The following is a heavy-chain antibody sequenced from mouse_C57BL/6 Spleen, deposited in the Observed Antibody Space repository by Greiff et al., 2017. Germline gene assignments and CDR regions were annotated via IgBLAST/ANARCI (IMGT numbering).Heavy chain of an antibody. CDR1: GYTFTDYY. J-gene: IGHJ3*01. D-gene: IGHD1-1*01. Sequence: EVQLQQSGPELVKPGASVKISCKASGYTFTDYYMNWVKQSHGKSLEWIGDINPNNGGTSYNQKFKGKATLTVDKSSSTAYMELRSLTSEDSAVYCCASPFYYYGSGAYWGQGTLVTVSA. V-gene: IGHV1-26*01. CDR2: INPNNGGT. CDR3: ASPFYYYGSGAY.